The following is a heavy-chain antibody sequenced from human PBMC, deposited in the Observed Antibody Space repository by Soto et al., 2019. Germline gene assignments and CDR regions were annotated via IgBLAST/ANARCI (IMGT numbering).Heavy chain of an antibody. D-gene: IGHD4-4*01. V-gene: IGHV1-18*01. CDR3: ARTVTTEFFSYYYYYMDV. Sequence: ASVKVSCKASGYTFTSYGISWVRQAPGQGLEWMGWISAYNGNTNYAQKLQGRVTMTTDTSTSTAYMELRSLRSDDTAVYYCARTVTTEFFSYYYYYMDVWGKGTTVTVSS. J-gene: IGHJ6*03. CDR2: ISAYNGNT. CDR1: GYTFTSYG.